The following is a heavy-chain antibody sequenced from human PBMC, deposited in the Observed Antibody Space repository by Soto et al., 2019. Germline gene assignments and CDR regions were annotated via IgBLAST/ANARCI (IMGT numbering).Heavy chain of an antibody. V-gene: IGHV3-21*04. J-gene: IGHJ4*02. D-gene: IGHD3-22*01. CDR1: GFTFSSYS. Sequence: GGSLRLSCAASGFTFSSYSMNWVRQAPGKGLEWVSSISSNSSYIYYADSVKGRFTISRDNGKNSLYLQMDSLRAEDTALYFCAKALYYYDSSPLDHWGQGTLVTVSS. CDR3: AKALYYYDSSPLDH. CDR2: ISSNSSYI.